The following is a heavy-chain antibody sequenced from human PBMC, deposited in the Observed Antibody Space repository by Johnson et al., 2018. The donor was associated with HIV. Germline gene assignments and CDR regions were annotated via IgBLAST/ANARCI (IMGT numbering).Heavy chain of an antibody. Sequence: MPLVESGGGVVQPGRSLRLSCAASGFTFSSYAMHWVRQAPGKGLEWVAVISYDGSNKYYADSVKGRFTISRDNSKNTLYLQMNSLRAEDTAVYYCAKAFSSSWSDAFDIWGQGTMVTVSS. D-gene: IGHD6-13*01. V-gene: IGHV3-30*04. CDR3: AKAFSSSWSDAFDI. J-gene: IGHJ3*02. CDR2: ISYDGSNK. CDR1: GFTFSSYA.